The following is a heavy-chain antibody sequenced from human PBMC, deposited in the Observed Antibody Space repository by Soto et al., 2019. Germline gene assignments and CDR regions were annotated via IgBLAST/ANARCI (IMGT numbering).Heavy chain of an antibody. V-gene: IGHV1-3*01. D-gene: IGHD6-13*01. CDR3: ARGLEAAHDAFDI. J-gene: IGHJ3*02. Sequence: ASVKVSCKASGYTFTSYAMHCVRQAPGQRLEWMGWINAGNGNTKYSQKFQGRVTITRDTSASTAYMELGSLRSEDTAVYYCARGLEAAHDAFDIWGQGTMVTVSS. CDR2: INAGNGNT. CDR1: GYTFTSYA.